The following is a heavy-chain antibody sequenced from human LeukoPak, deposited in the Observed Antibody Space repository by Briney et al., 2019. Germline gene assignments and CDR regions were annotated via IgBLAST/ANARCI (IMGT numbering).Heavy chain of an antibody. CDR3: ARQPYYYDSSDPYGAFDI. V-gene: IGHV5-10-1*01. CDR2: IDPSDSYT. Sequence: GESLRISCKGSGYGFTSYWISWVRQMPGKGLEWMGRIDPSDSYTNYSPSFQGHVTISADKSISTAYLQWSSLKASDTAMYYCARQPYYYDSSDPYGAFDIWGQGTMVTVSS. D-gene: IGHD3-22*01. J-gene: IGHJ3*02. CDR1: GYGFTSYW.